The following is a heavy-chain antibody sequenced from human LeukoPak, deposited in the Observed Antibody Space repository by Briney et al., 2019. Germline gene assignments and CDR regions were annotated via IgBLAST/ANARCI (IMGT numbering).Heavy chain of an antibody. J-gene: IGHJ4*02. V-gene: IGHV1-2*02. Sequence: ASVKVSCKASGYTFTGYYMHWVRQAPGQGLEWMGWINPNSGGTNYAQKFQGRVTMTRDTSISTAYMELSRRRSDDTAVYYCARADYGDYSTFDYWGQGTLVTVSS. CDR1: GYTFTGYY. CDR2: INPNSGGT. CDR3: ARADYGDYSTFDY. D-gene: IGHD4-17*01.